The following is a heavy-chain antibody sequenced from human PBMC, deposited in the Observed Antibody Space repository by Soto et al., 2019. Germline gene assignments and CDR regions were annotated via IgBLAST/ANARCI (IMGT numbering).Heavy chain of an antibody. D-gene: IGHD3-22*01. CDR2: IYPEDSET. V-gene: IGHV5-51*01. J-gene: IGHJ3*02. CDR3: AINYYDSSGYSYDAFDI. Sequence: PGESLKISCKGSGYSFTSYWIGWVRQMPGKDLEWIGIIYPEDSETRYSPSFQGQVTISADKSISTAYLQWSSLKASDTAMYYCAINYYDSSGYSYDAFDIWGQGTMVTVSS. CDR1: GYSFTSYW.